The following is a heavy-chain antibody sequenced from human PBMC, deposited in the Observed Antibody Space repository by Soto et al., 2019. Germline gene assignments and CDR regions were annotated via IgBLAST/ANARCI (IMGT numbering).Heavy chain of an antibody. J-gene: IGHJ6*02. V-gene: IGHV3-33*01. Sequence: QVQLVESGGGVVQPGRSLRLSCAASGFTFSSYGMHWVRQAPGKGLEWVAVIWYDGSNKYYADSVKGRFTISRDKSKNTLYLQMNSLRAEDTAVYYCARDTAAAGGPNYYYGMDVWGQGTTVTVSS. CDR1: GFTFSSYG. CDR2: IWYDGSNK. D-gene: IGHD6-13*01. CDR3: ARDTAAAGGPNYYYGMDV.